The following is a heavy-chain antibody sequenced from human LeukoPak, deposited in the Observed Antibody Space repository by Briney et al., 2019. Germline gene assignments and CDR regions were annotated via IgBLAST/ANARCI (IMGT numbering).Heavy chain of an antibody. CDR3: ARGAHSGSSITAYAFDI. D-gene: IGHD1-26*01. Sequence: SETLSLTCAVYGGSFSGYYWSWIRRPPGKGLEWIGEINHSGSTNYNPSLKSRVTISVDTSKNQFSLKLSSVTAADTAVYYCARGAHSGSSITAYAFDIWGQGTMVTVSS. J-gene: IGHJ3*02. V-gene: IGHV4-34*01. CDR2: INHSGST. CDR1: GGSFSGYY.